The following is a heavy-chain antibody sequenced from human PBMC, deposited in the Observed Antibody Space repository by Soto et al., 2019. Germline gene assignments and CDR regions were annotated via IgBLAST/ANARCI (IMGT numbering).Heavy chain of an antibody. J-gene: IGHJ5*02. Sequence: SETLSLTCNVSGGSMNTYYWSWIRQPAGKALEWIGRVYPTGSTNYNPSLRGRVTMSIDTSKNHFSLKLASVTAADTAVYYCAREGSPLDTMQFSFDPWGQGVLVTVSS. V-gene: IGHV4-4*07. D-gene: IGHD3-3*01. CDR3: AREGSPLDTMQFSFDP. CDR2: VYPTGST. CDR1: GGSMNTYY.